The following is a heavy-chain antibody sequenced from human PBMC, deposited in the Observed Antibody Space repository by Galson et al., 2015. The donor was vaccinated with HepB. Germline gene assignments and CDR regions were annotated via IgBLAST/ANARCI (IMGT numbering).Heavy chain of an antibody. CDR3: ASNRGGYVWVDAFDI. Sequence: SLRLSCAASGFTFSSYGMHWVRQAPGKGLEWVAVISYDGSNKYYADSVKGRFTISRDNSKNTLYLQMNSLRAEDTAVYYCASNRGGYVWVDAFDIWGQGTMVTVSS. V-gene: IGHV3-30*03. CDR2: ISYDGSNK. D-gene: IGHD3-16*01. CDR1: GFTFSSYG. J-gene: IGHJ3*02.